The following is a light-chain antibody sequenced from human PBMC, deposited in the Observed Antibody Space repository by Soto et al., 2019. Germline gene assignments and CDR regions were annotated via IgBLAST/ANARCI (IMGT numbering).Light chain of an antibody. CDR2: LGT. CDR3: CSYAGRRV. Sequence: TQPASVSGSPGQSITISCTGTSDVGSYNLVSWYQQHPGKAPKLIIYLGTKRPSGVSDRFSGSDSGNTASLTISGLQAEDEADYYCCSYAGRRVFGGGTKLTVL. J-gene: IGLJ3*02. V-gene: IGLV2-23*01. CDR1: SDVGSYNL.